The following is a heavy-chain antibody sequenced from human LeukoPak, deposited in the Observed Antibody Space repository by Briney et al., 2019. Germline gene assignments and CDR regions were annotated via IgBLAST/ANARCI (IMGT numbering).Heavy chain of an antibody. D-gene: IGHD6-19*01. J-gene: IGHJ5*02. Sequence: SETLSLTCTVSGGSISSYYWSWIRQPPGKRLEWIGYIYYSGSTNYNPSLKSRVTISVDTSKNQFSLKLNSVTPEDTAVYYCARALYSSGWYNWFDPWGQGTLVTVSS. CDR3: ARALYSSGWYNWFDP. V-gene: IGHV4-59*12. CDR2: IYYSGST. CDR1: GGSISSYY.